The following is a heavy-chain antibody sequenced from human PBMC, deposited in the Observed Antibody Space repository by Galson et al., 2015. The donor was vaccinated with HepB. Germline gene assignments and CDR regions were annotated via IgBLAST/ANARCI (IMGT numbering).Heavy chain of an antibody. Sequence: SLRLSCAASGFTFSSYGMHWVRQAPGKGLEWVAVIWYDGSNKYYADSVKGRFTISRDNSKNTLYLQMNSLRAEDTAVYYCARLGCSGGSCYLDYWGQGTLVTVSS. CDR3: ARLGCSGGSCYLDY. CDR1: GFTFSSYG. V-gene: IGHV3-33*08. J-gene: IGHJ4*02. D-gene: IGHD2-15*01. CDR2: IWYDGSNK.